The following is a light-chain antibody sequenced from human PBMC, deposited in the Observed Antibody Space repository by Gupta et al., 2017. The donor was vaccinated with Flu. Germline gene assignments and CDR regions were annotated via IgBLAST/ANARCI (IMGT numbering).Light chain of an antibody. CDR3: QQYYSIPVT. Sequence: SLGERATINCKSSQSILYNSNNKNYLAWYKQTPGQSPKLLIYWASTRESGVPDRFSGSGSGTDFTLTISSLQAEDAAVYYCQQYYSIPVTFGQGTKLEIK. CDR2: WAS. V-gene: IGKV4-1*01. CDR1: QSILYNSNNKNY. J-gene: IGKJ2*01.